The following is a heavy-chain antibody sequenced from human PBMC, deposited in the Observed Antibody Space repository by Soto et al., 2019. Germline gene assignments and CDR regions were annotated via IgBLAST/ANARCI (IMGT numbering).Heavy chain of an antibody. CDR2: INPNSGGT. CDR1: GYTFTGYY. J-gene: IGHJ4*02. Sequence: ASVKVSCKASGYTFTGYYMHWVRQAPGQGLEWMGWINPNSGGTNYAQKFQGWVTMTRDTSISTAYMELSRLRSDDTAVYYCARSQLGIELDYWGQGTLVIVSS. CDR3: ARSQLGIELDY. D-gene: IGHD7-27*01. V-gene: IGHV1-2*04.